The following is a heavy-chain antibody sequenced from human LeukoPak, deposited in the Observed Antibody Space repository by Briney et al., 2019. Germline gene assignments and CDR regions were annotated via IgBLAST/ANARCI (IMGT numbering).Heavy chain of an antibody. Sequence: GASVKVSCKASGGTFSSYAISWVRQAPGQGLEWMGRIIPILGIANYAQKFQGRVTITADKSTSTAYMELSSLRSEDTAVYSCAISLRRIVATIPYYDYGMDVWGQGTTVTVSS. D-gene: IGHD5-12*01. CDR1: GGTFSSYA. CDR3: AISLRRIVATIPYYDYGMDV. J-gene: IGHJ6*02. CDR2: IIPILGIA. V-gene: IGHV1-69*04.